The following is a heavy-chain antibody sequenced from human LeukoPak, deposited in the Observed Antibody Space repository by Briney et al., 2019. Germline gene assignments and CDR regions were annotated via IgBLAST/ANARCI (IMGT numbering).Heavy chain of an antibody. CDR2: INAYNGNT. CDR1: GYTFTSYY. J-gene: IGHJ4*02. Sequence: ASVKVSCKASGYTFTSYYMHWVRQAPGQGLEWMGWINAYNGNTNYAQKLQGRVTMTTDTSTSTAYMELRSLRSDDTAVYYCAGGYSSGPGYFDYWGQGTLVTVSS. V-gene: IGHV1-18*04. CDR3: AGGYSSGPGYFDY. D-gene: IGHD6-19*01.